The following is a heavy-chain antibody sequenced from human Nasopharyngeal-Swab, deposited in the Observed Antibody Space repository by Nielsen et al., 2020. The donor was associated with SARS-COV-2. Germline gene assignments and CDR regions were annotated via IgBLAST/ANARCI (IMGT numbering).Heavy chain of an antibody. Sequence: GESLKISCAASGFTFSGSAMHWLRQASGKGLEWVGRIRSKANSYATAYAASVKGRFTISSDDSKNTAYLQMNSLKTEDTAVYYCTRLGRGGMDVWGQGTTVTVSS. CDR3: TRLGRGGMDV. CDR1: GFTFSGSA. V-gene: IGHV3-73*01. J-gene: IGHJ6*02. CDR2: IRSKANSYAT.